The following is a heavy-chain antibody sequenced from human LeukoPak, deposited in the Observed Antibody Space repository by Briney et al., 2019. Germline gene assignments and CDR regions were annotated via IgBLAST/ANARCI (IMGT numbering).Heavy chain of an antibody. D-gene: IGHD2-15*01. CDR2: IYYTGST. J-gene: IGHJ4*02. V-gene: IGHV4-59*08. Sequence: SETLSLTCTVSGGSISSYYWTWIRQPPGKGLEWIGYIYYTGSTKYNPSLKRRVTISVDTSKNQFSLKLSSVTASDTAVYYCARHGRAPDCSGGTCLDYWGQGTLVTVSS. CDR1: GGSISSYY. CDR3: ARHGRAPDCSGGTCLDY.